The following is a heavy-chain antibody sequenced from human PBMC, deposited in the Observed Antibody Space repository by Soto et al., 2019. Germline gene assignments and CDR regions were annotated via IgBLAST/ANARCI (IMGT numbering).Heavy chain of an antibody. Sequence: GGSLRLSCAASGFTFSSYWMSWVRQAPGKGLEWVANIKQDGSEKYYVDSVKGRFTISRDNAKNSLYLQMNSLRAEDTAVYYCARESVATPAYYYMDVWGKGTTVTVSS. CDR3: ARESVATPAYYYMDV. D-gene: IGHD5-12*01. V-gene: IGHV3-7*01. CDR2: IKQDGSEK. CDR1: GFTFSSYW. J-gene: IGHJ6*03.